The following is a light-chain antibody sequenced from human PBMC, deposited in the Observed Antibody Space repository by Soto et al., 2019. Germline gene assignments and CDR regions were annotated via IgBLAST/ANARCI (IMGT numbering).Light chain of an antibody. J-gene: IGKJ2*01. V-gene: IGKV1-5*01. CDR1: QSISSW. CDR2: DAS. Sequence: TQSPSTLSASVGDRVTITCRASQSISSWLAWYQQKPGKAPKLLIYDASSVESGVPSRFSGSGSGTEFTLTLSRLQPDDFATYYCQQYNSYSPYTFGQGPQLEI. CDR3: QQYNSYSPYT.